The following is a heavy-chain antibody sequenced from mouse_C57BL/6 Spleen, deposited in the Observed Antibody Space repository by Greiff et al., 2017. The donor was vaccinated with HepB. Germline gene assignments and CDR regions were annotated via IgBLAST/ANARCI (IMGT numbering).Heavy chain of an antibody. J-gene: IGHJ2*01. CDR1: GYTFTSYW. D-gene: IGHD1-1*01. Sequence: QVQLQQPGAELVRPGTSVKLSCKASGYTFTSYWMHWVKQRPGQGLEWIGVIDPSDSYTNYNQKFKGKATLTVDTSSITAYMQLSSLTSEDSAVYYCARWTTVVATLDYWGQGTTLTVSS. CDR3: ARWTTVVATLDY. V-gene: IGHV1-59*01. CDR2: IDPSDSYT.